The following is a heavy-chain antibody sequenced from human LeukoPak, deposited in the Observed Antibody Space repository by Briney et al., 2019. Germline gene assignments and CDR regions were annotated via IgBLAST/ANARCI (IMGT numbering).Heavy chain of an antibody. J-gene: IGHJ4*02. CDR3: AKHDRRSVAGSVGVDY. Sequence: GGSLRLSCAASGFTFSSFAMSWVRQAPGKGLEWVSGISGSGGSTYNADSVKGRFTISRDNSKNTLYLQMSSLRAEDTAVYYCAKHDRRSVAGSVGVDYWGQGTLVTVSS. D-gene: IGHD6-19*01. CDR1: GFTFSSFA. CDR2: ISGSGGST. V-gene: IGHV3-23*01.